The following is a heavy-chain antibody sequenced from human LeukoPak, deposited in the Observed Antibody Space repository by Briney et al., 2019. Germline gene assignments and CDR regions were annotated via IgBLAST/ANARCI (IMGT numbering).Heavy chain of an antibody. Sequence: GGSLRLSCAASGFTFSSYGMNWVRQAPGKGLEWVSSISSSSSYIYYADSVKGRFTISRDNAKNSLYLQMNSLRAEDTAVYYCARSDRGYSGYAFWGQGTLVTVSS. CDR3: ARSDRGYSGYAF. CDR1: GFTFSSYG. V-gene: IGHV3-21*01. J-gene: IGHJ4*02. CDR2: ISSSSSYI. D-gene: IGHD5-12*01.